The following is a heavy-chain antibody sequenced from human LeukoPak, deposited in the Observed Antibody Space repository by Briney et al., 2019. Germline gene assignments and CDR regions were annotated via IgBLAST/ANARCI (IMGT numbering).Heavy chain of an antibody. CDR3: AKDRGSGSGTYTWGIFDC. CDR2: ISDSGSST. V-gene: IGHV3-23*01. Sequence: RGSLRLSCAASGFTFSSHAMSWVRQAPGEGLEWVSGISDSGSSTVYADSVKGRFTISRDNSKDTLYLQMNILRAEDTAVYYCAKDRGSGSGTYTWGIFDCWGQGTLVAVSS. CDR1: GFTFSSHA. D-gene: IGHD3-10*01. J-gene: IGHJ4*02.